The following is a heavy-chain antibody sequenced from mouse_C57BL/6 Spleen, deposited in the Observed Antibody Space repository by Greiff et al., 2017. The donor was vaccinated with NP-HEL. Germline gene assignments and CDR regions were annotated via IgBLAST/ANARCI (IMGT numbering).Heavy chain of an antibody. CDR2: ISSGSSTI. CDR3: ARGHYYGSSWYYFDY. D-gene: IGHD1-1*01. CDR1: GFTFSDYG. J-gene: IGHJ2*01. Sequence: DVMLVESGGGLVKPGGSLKLSCAASGFTFSDYGMHWVRQAPEKGLEWVAYISSGSSTIYYADTVKGRFTISRDNAKNTLFLQMTSLRSEDTAMYYCARGHYYGSSWYYFDYWGQGTTLTVSS. V-gene: IGHV5-17*01.